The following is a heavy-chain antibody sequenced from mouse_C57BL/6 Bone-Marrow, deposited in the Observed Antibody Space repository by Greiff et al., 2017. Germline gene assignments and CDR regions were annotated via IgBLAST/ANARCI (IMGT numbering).Heavy chain of an antibody. Sequence: QVHLKQSGAELARTGASVKLSCKASGYTFTSYGISWVKQRTGQGLEWIGEIYPRSGNTYYNEKFKGKATLTADKSSSTAYMELRSLTSEDSAVYFYARRAMYFDYWGTGTTLTVSS. CDR1: GYTFTSYG. CDR2: IYPRSGNT. V-gene: IGHV1-81*01. J-gene: IGHJ2*01. D-gene: IGHD3-3*01. CDR3: ARRAMYFDY.